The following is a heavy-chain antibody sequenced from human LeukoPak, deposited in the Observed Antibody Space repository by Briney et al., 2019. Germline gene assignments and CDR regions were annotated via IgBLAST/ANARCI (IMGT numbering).Heavy chain of an antibody. J-gene: IGHJ1*01. CDR1: GFTFSSYS. D-gene: IGHD3-22*01. CDR2: ISSSSSYI. CDR3: ARVLDYYDSSGYYEAEYFQH. V-gene: IGHV3-21*01. Sequence: GGSLRLSCAASGFTFSSYSMNWVRQAPGKGLEWVSSISSSSSYIYYADSVKGRFTISRDNAKNSLYLQMNSLRAEGTAVYYCARVLDYYDSSGYYEAEYFQHWGQGTLVTVSS.